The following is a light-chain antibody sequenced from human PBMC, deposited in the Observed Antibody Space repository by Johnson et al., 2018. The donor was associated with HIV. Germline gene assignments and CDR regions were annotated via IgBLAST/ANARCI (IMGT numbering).Light chain of an antibody. CDR1: YSNIEHNY. Sequence: QSVLTQPPSVSAAAGQKVTISCSGTYSNIEHNYVSWYQQLPGTAPKLLIYGTTKRPSGIPDRFSGSKSGTSATLGITGLQAGDEAAYYCGTWDNSLDAYVFGTGTRVAVL. CDR3: GTWDNSLDAYV. V-gene: IGLV1-51*01. CDR2: GTT. J-gene: IGLJ1*01.